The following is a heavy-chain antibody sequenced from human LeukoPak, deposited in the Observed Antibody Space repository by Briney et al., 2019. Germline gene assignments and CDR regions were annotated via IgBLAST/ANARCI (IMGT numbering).Heavy chain of an antibody. V-gene: IGHV3-21*01. CDR3: ARDGRGIAAAGKFDY. Sequence: GGSLRLSCAASGFTFNSYSMNWVRQAPGKGLEWVSSISSSSSYIYYADSVKGRFTISRDNAKNSLYLQMNSLRAEDTAVYYCARDGRGIAAAGKFDYWGQGTLVTVSS. CDR1: GFTFNSYS. D-gene: IGHD6-13*01. J-gene: IGHJ4*02. CDR2: ISSSSSYI.